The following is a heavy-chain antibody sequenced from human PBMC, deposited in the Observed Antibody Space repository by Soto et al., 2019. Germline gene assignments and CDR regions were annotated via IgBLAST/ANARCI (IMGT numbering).Heavy chain of an antibody. V-gene: IGHV6-1*01. CDR3: ARDHGEIAATLFHX. Sequence: SQSLSLTCAISGDSVSSNSAAWSWIRQSPSRGLECLGSTYYRSKWYNYYAVSVKSRITINPDTSKNQFSLQLKSVTPEDTAVYYCARDHGEIAATLFHXWGQGTLLTVSX. D-gene: IGHD5-12*01. J-gene: IGHJ4*02. CDR1: GDSVSSNSAA. CDR2: TYYRSKWYN.